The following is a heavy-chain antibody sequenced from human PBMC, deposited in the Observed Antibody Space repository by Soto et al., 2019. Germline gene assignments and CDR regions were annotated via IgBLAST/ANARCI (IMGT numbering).Heavy chain of an antibody. Sequence: GGSLRLSCAASGFTFSSYGMHWVRQAPGKGLEWVAVISYDGSNKYYADSVKGRFTISRGNSKNTLYLQMNSLRAEDTAVYYCAKDLDIVVVPAANIDYWGQGTLVTVSS. CDR2: ISYDGSNK. V-gene: IGHV3-30*18. CDR1: GFTFSSYG. D-gene: IGHD2-2*03. CDR3: AKDLDIVVVPAANIDY. J-gene: IGHJ4*02.